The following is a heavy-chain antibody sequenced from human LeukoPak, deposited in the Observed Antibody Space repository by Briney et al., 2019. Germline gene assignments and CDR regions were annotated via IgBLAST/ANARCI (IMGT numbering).Heavy chain of an antibody. CDR1: GYTFTGYY. V-gene: IGHV1-2*02. Sequence: ASVEVSCKASGYTFTGYYIHWVRQAPGQGLEWMGWINPNSGGTNYAQKFQGRVTMTRDTSISTAYMELSRLRSDDTAVYYCARADDSVEASGHFDYWGQGTLVTVSS. CDR2: INPNSGGT. D-gene: IGHD3-22*01. J-gene: IGHJ4*02. CDR3: ARADDSVEASGHFDY.